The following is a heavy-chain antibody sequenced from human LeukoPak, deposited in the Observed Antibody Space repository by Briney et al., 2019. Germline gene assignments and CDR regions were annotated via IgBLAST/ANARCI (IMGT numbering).Heavy chain of an antibody. V-gene: IGHV1-2*02. D-gene: IGHD3-3*02. CDR1: GYTFTSYA. CDR2: INPKRGDT. Sequence: GASVKVSCKASGYTFTSYAMNWVRQAPGQGLEWMGWINPKRGDTNYAQKFQGRVTMTRDTSISTVYMEVSRLRSDDTAIYYCASGRTIFYYMDVWGKGTTVTISS. CDR3: ASGRTIFYYMDV. J-gene: IGHJ6*03.